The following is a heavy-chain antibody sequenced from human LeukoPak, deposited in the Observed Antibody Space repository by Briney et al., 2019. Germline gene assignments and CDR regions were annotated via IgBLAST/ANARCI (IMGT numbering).Heavy chain of an antibody. CDR2: IYHSGST. Sequence: PSETLSLTCTVSGYSISSGYYWGWIRQPPGKGLEWIGSIYHSGSTYYNPSLKSRVTISVDTSKNQFSLKLSSVTAADTAVYYCARDPIVGATTGAFDIWGQGTMVTVSS. J-gene: IGHJ3*02. CDR3: ARDPIVGATTGAFDI. D-gene: IGHD1-26*01. V-gene: IGHV4-38-2*02. CDR1: GYSISSGYY.